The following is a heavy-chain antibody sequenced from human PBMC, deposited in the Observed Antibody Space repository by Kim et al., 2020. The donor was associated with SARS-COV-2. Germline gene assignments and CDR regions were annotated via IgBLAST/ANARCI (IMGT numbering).Heavy chain of an antibody. CDR1: GYTFTSYY. V-gene: IGHV1-46*01. Sequence: ASVKVSCKASGYTFTSYYMHWVRQAPGQGLEWMGIINPSGGSTSYAQKFQGRVTMTRDTSTSTVYMELSSLRSEDTAVYYCARDRNYDILTGYYDDAFDIWGQGTMVTVSS. D-gene: IGHD3-9*01. CDR3: ARDRNYDILTGYYDDAFDI. J-gene: IGHJ3*02. CDR2: INPSGGST.